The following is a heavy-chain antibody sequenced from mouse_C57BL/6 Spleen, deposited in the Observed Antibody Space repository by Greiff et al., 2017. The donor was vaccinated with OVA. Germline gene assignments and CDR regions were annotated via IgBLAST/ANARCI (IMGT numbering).Heavy chain of an antibody. D-gene: IGHD1-1*01. J-gene: IGHJ2*01. CDR2: IYPRSGNT. V-gene: IGHV1-81*01. CDR1: GYTFTSYG. CDR3: AREGRDYGRSDLDY. Sequence: QVQLKESGAELARPGASVKLSCKASGYTFTSYGISWVKQRTGQGLEWIGEIYPRSGNTYYNEKFKGKATLTADKSSSTAYLELRSLTSADAAVYFCAREGRDYGRSDLDYWGQGTTLTVSS.